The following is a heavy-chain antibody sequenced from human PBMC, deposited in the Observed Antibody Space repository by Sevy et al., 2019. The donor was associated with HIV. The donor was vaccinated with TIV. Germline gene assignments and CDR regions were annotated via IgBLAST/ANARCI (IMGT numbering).Heavy chain of an antibody. J-gene: IGHJ4*02. CDR2: ISGSGNTI. CDR3: ARVPPYYESNVSDF. V-gene: IGHV3-48*02. Sequence: GSLRLSCAASGFTFSSHSMNWVRQTPGKGLEWISYISGSGNTIYNADSVKGRFTISRDIAKNSLYLQLKSLRDEDTAIYYCARVPPYYESNVSDFWGQGSLVTVSS. CDR1: GFTFSSHS. D-gene: IGHD3-22*01.